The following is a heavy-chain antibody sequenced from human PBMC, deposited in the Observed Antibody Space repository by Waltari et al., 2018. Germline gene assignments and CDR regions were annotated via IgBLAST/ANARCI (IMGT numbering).Heavy chain of an antibody. D-gene: IGHD2-2*01. V-gene: IGHV4-38-2*01. CDR1: GYSISSGYY. Sequence: QVQLQESGPGLVKPSETLSLTCAVSGYSISSGYYWGWIRQPPGKGLEWIGSIYHSGSTYYNPSLKSRVTISVDTSKNQFSLKLSSVTAADTAVYYCARAPGYCSSTSCYGGYYFDYWGQGTLVTVSS. CDR2: IYHSGST. CDR3: ARAPGYCSSTSCYGGYYFDY. J-gene: IGHJ4*02.